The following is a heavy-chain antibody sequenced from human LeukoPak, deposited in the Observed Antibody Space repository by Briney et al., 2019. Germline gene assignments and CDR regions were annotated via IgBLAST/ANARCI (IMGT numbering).Heavy chain of an antibody. J-gene: IGHJ4*02. Sequence: GGSLRLSCAASGFTFSSYAMSWVRQAPGKGLEWVSAISGSGGSTYYADSVKGRFTISRDNSKNTLYLQMNSLRAEDTAVYYCAKDFYGSGSCSSFDYWGQGTLVTVSS. V-gene: IGHV3-23*01. D-gene: IGHD3-10*01. CDR2: ISGSGGST. CDR3: AKDFYGSGSCSSFDY. CDR1: GFTFSSYA.